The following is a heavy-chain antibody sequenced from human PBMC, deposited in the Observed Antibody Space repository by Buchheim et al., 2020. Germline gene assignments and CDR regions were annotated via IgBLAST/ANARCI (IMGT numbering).Heavy chain of an antibody. CDR3: ARTLRLGELSLYDEVGSFDY. CDR2: IYYSGST. Sequence: QVQLQESGPGLVKPSETLSLTCTVSGGSISSYYWSWIRQPPGKGLEWIGYIYYSGSTNYNPSLKSRVTISLDTSKNQFSLKLSSVTAADTAVYYCARTLRLGELSLYDEVGSFDYWGQGTL. V-gene: IGHV4-59*01. D-gene: IGHD3-16*02. CDR1: GGSISSYY. J-gene: IGHJ4*02.